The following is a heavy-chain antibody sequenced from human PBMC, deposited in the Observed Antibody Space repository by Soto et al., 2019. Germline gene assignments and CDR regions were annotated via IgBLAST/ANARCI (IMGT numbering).Heavy chain of an antibody. Sequence: ASVKVSCKASGGTFSSYTISWVRQAPGQSLEWMGWINAGNGNTKYSQKFQGRVTITRDTSASTAYMELSSLRSEDTALYYCARAPPRYCSGGSCIFDYWGQGTLVTVSS. CDR3: ARAPPRYCSGGSCIFDY. CDR1: GGTFSSYT. D-gene: IGHD2-15*01. CDR2: INAGNGNT. V-gene: IGHV1-3*01. J-gene: IGHJ4*02.